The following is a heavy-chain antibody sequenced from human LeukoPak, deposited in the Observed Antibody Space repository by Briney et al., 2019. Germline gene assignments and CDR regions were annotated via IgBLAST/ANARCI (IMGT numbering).Heavy chain of an antibody. V-gene: IGHV1-18*01. CDR2: ISAYNGNT. D-gene: IGHD3-22*01. CDR3: ARDTGIVVVPSGWFDP. CDR1: GYTFTSYG. Sequence: ASVKVSCKASGYTFTSYGISWVRQAPGQGLEWMGWISAYNGNTNYAQKLQGRVTMTTDTSTSTAYMELRSLRSDDTAVYYCARDTGIVVVPSGWFDPWGQGTLVTVSS. J-gene: IGHJ5*02.